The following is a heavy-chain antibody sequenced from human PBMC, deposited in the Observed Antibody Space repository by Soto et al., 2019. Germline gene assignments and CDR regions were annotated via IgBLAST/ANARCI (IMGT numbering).Heavy chain of an antibody. J-gene: IGHJ4*02. Sequence: SETLSLTCTVSGGSISSSSYYWGWIRQPPGKGLEWIGSIYYSGTTYYNPSLKSRVTISVDSSKNQLSLTLSSVTAADTAVYYCASARGYFGDYFDYWGQGTLVTVSS. CDR3: ASARGYFGDYFDY. CDR1: GGSISSSSYY. V-gene: IGHV4-39*01. CDR2: IYYSGTT. D-gene: IGHD4-17*01.